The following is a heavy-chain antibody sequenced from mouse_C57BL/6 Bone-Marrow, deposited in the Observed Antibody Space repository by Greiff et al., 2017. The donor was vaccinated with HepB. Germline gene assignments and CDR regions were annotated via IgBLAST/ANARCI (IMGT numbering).Heavy chain of an antibody. D-gene: IGHD1-1*01. CDR1: GYTFTSYW. V-gene: IGHV1-50*01. CDR3: ARRHYYGSSYVYFDV. CDR2: IDPSDSYT. J-gene: IGHJ1*03. Sequence: QVQLQQPGAELVKPGASVKLSCKASGYTFTSYWMQWVKQRPGQGLEWIGEIDPSDSYTNYNQKFKGKATLTVDTSSSTAYMQLSSLTSEDSAVYYCARRHYYGSSYVYFDVWGTGTTVTVSS.